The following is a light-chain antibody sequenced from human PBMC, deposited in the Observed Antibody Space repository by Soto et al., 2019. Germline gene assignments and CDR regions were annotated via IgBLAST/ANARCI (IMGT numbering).Light chain of an antibody. CDR2: GAS. CDR1: QSVGSN. V-gene: IGKV3-15*01. CDR3: QQYNNWPYT. J-gene: IGKJ2*01. Sequence: EMVMTQSPATLSVSPGERATLSCRASQSVGSNLAWYQQKPGQAPRFLIFGASTRATGIPARFSGSGSGTEFTLTISSLQSEDFAVHYCQQYNNWPYTFGQGTKLEIK.